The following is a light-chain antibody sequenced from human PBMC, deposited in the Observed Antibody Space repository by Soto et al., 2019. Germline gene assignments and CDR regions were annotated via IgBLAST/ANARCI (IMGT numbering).Light chain of an antibody. J-gene: IGKJ2*01. CDR1: QSISSY. V-gene: IGKV1-39*01. CDR2: AAS. CDR3: QQSYSTPYT. Sequence: DIQMTQSPSSLSASVGDRVTITCRASQSISSYLNWYQQKPGEAPKLLIYAASSLQSGVPSRFSGSGSGTDFTLTISSLQPEDFATYYCQQSYSTPYTFGQGTK.